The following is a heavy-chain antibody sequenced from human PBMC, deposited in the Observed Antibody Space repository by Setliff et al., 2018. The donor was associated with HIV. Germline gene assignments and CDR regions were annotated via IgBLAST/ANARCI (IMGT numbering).Heavy chain of an antibody. D-gene: IGHD5-12*01. CDR3: ARDSNPAGSPGYEYARRGAFDL. V-gene: IGHV4-59*01. CDR2: INYRGVT. J-gene: IGHJ3*01. CDR1: GGSISTYY. Sequence: PSETLSLTCTVSGGSISTYYWNWIRQSPGTGLEWIGDINYRGVTYYNPSLKSRVTFSLDTSKNQFSQTLTSVTAADTAVYYCARDSNPAGSPGYEYARRGAFDLWGPGTPVTVSS.